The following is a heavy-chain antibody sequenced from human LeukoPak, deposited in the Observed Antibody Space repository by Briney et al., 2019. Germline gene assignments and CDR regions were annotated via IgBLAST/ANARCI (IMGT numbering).Heavy chain of an antibody. D-gene: IGHD3-22*01. CDR2: ISSNGDST. J-gene: IGHJ4*02. CDR3: ARYDSSGCYDY. V-gene: IGHV3-64*01. Sequence: GGSLRLSCAASGFNFKAYAMHWVRQALGKGLEYVSGISSNGDSTYYANSVKGRFTTSRDNSKNTLYLQMGSLRVDDMALYYCARYDSSGCYDYWGQGTLVTVSS. CDR1: GFNFKAYA.